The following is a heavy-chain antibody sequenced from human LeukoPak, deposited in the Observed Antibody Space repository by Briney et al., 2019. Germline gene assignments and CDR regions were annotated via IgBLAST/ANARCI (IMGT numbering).Heavy chain of an antibody. D-gene: IGHD4-17*01. J-gene: IGHJ6*02. CDR1: GGTFSSYA. CDR2: IIPIFGTA. V-gene: IGHV1-69*13. CDR3: ARTLPPQTYGDYAYYYYGMDV. Sequence: GASVKVSCKASGGTFSSYAISWVRQAPGQGLEWMGGIIPIFGTANYAQKFQGRVTITADESTSTAYMELSSLRSEDTAVYYCARTLPPQTYGDYAYYYYGMDVWGQGTTVTVSS.